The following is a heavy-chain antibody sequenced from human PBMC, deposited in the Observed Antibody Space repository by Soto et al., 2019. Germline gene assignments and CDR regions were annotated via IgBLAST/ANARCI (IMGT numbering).Heavy chain of an antibody. CDR3: ARVEYPGVRENNWFDP. D-gene: IGHD3-10*01. Sequence: QVQRVQSGAEVKKPGSSVKVSCKASGGTFSSYAISWVRQAPGQGLEWMGGIIPIFGTANYAQKFQGRVTITADESTSTAYMELSSLRSEDTAVYYCARVEYPGVRENNWFDPWGQGTLVTVSS. CDR2: IIPIFGTA. V-gene: IGHV1-69*01. CDR1: GGTFSSYA. J-gene: IGHJ5*02.